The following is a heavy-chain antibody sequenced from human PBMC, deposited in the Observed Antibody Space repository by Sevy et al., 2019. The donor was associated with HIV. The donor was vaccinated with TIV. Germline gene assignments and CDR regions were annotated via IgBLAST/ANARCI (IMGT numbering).Heavy chain of an antibody. D-gene: IGHD3-22*01. CDR3: ARDLRLDYYDSSGDAFDI. CDR1: GFTFSSYW. CDR2: IKQDGSEK. Sequence: GGSLRLSCAASGFTFSSYWMSWVRQAPGKGLEWVANIKQDGSEKYYVDSVKGRFTNSRDNAKNSQYLQMNSLRAEDTAVYYCARDLRLDYYDSSGDAFDIWGQGTMVTVSS. V-gene: IGHV3-7*01. J-gene: IGHJ3*02.